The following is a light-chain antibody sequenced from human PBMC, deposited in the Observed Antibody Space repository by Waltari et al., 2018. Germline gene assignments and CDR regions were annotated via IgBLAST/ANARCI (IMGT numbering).Light chain of an antibody. CDR1: NIGSKN. J-gene: IGLJ2*01. CDR3: QVWESYGDHLVV. CDR2: YDS. Sequence: SYVLTPPPSVSVAPGKTARITCGGSNIGSKNANSYQQKPGQAPVLVIYYDSDRPSGIPERFSGSNSGNTATLTISRVEAGDEADYYCQVWESYGDHLVVFGGGTNLTVV. V-gene: IGLV3-21*01.